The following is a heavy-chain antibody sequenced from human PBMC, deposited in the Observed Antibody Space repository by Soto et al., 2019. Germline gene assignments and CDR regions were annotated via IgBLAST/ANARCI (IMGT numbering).Heavy chain of an antibody. CDR2: IYHSGTT. Sequence: QLQLQESGSGLVKPSQTLSLTCTVSGGSISSGGYSWSWIRQPPGKGLEWIGYIYHSGTTYYNPSRQSRLTTPVDRSNHQFSLKLSSVTAADTAVYYCAREGDGDYFDYWGQATLVTVSS. V-gene: IGHV4-30-2*01. CDR3: AREGDGDYFDY. CDR1: GGSISSGGYS. J-gene: IGHJ4*02. D-gene: IGHD2-21*02.